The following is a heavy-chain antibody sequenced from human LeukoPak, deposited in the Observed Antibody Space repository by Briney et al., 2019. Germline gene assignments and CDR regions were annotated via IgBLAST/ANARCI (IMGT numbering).Heavy chain of an antibody. V-gene: IGHV4-34*01. CDR2: INHSGST. CDR1: GGSFSGYY. D-gene: IGHD3-3*01. Sequence: SETLSLPCAVYGGSFSGYYWSWIRQPPGKGLEWLGEINHSGSTNYNPSLKSRVTISVDTSKNQFSLKLSSVTAADTAVYYCARGLIFGVVSIFDYWGQGTLVTVSS. J-gene: IGHJ4*02. CDR3: ARGLIFGVVSIFDY.